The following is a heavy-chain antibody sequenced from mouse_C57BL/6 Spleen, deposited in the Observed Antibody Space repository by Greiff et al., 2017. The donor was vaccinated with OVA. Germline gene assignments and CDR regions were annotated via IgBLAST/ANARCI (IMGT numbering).Heavy chain of an antibody. J-gene: IGHJ1*03. CDR3: TRKTTVWYFDV. D-gene: IGHD1-1*01. CDR2: IDPETGGT. V-gene: IGHV1-15*01. Sequence: QVQLQQSGAELVRPGASVTLSCKASGYTFTDYEMHWVKQTTVHGLEWIGAIDPETGGTAYNQKFKGKAILTADKSSSTAYMELRSLTSEDSAVYYCTRKTTVWYFDVWGTGTTVTVSS. CDR1: GYTFTDYE.